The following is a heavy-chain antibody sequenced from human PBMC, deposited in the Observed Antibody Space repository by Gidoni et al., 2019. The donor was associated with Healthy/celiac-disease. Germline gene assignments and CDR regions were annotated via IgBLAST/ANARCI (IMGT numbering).Heavy chain of an antibody. CDR1: GFTFSSYG. Sequence: QVQLVESGGGVVQPGRSLRLSCAASGFTFSSYGMHWVRQAPGKGLEWVAVIWYDGSNKYYADSVKGRFTISRDNSKNTLYLQMNSLRAEDTAVYYCARETDRVEMATILDYWGQGTLVTVSS. D-gene: IGHD5-12*01. J-gene: IGHJ4*02. CDR2: IWYDGSNK. V-gene: IGHV3-33*01. CDR3: ARETDRVEMATILDY.